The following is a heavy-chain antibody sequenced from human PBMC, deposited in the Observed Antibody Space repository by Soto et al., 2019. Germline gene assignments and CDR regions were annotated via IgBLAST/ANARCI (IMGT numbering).Heavy chain of an antibody. J-gene: IGHJ4*02. Sequence: GGSLRLSCAASGFTFSSYTMNWVRQAPGKGLEWVSYISSSSSTIYYTDSVKGRFTISRDNAKNSLYLQMNSLRDEDAAVYYWARPHGRTGGFGHWGQGTLGTVSS. CDR1: GFTFSSYT. CDR2: ISSSSSTI. CDR3: ARPHGRTGGFGH. D-gene: IGHD7-27*01. V-gene: IGHV3-48*02.